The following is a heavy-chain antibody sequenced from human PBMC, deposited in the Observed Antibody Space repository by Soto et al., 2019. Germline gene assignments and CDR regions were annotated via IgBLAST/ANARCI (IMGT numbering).Heavy chain of an antibody. D-gene: IGHD2-15*01. Sequence: PGGSLRLSCAASGFTVSSNYMSWVRQAPGKGLEWVSVIYSGGSTYYADSVKGRFTISRDNSKNTLYLQMNSLRAEDTAVYYCARDFSVVVAANEYYFDYWGQGTLVTVSS. CDR3: ARDFSVVVAANEYYFDY. J-gene: IGHJ4*02. V-gene: IGHV3-66*01. CDR2: IYSGGST. CDR1: GFTVSSNY.